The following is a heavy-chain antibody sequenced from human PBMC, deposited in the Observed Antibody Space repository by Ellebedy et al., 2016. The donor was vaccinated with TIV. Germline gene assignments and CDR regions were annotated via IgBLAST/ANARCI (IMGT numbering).Heavy chain of an antibody. CDR3: ASSSSFPTSP. CDR2: ISSSSSYI. V-gene: IGHV3-21*01. Sequence: GESLKISXAASGFTFSSYGMHWVRQAPGKGLEWVSSISSSSSYIYYADSVKGRFTISRDNAKNSLYLQMNSLRAEDTAVYYCASSSSFPTSPWGQGTLVTVSS. J-gene: IGHJ5*02. CDR1: GFTFSSYG. D-gene: IGHD2-2*01.